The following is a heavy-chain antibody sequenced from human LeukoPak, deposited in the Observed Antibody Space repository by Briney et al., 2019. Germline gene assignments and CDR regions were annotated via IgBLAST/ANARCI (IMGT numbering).Heavy chain of an antibody. J-gene: IGHJ3*01. CDR2: ISGSGGST. V-gene: IGHV3-23*01. CDR1: GFTFSSYA. D-gene: IGHD6-19*01. Sequence: PGGSLRLPCAASGFTFSSYAMSWVRQAPGKGLEWVSAISGSGGSTYYADSVKGRFTISRDNSKNTLYLQMNSLRAEDTAVYYCAKDQGYSSGWEAVWGQGTMVTVSS. CDR3: AKDQGYSSGWEAV.